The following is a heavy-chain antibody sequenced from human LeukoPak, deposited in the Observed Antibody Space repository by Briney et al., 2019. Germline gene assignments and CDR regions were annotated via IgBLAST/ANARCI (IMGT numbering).Heavy chain of an antibody. CDR2: ISYDGSNK. CDR3: ARHKDYYYSYMDV. J-gene: IGHJ6*03. V-gene: IGHV3-30*04. Sequence: PGGSLRLSCAASGFTFSSYAMHWVRQAPGKGLEWVAVISYDGSNKYYADSVKGRFTISRDNSKNTLYLQMNSLRAEDTAVYYCARHKDYYYSYMDVWGKGTTVTISS. CDR1: GFTFSSYA.